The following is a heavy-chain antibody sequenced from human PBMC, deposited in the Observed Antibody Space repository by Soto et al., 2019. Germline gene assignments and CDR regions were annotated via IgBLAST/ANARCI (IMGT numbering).Heavy chain of an antibody. CDR2: INAGNGNT. CDR1: GYTFTSYA. J-gene: IGHJ4*02. CDR3: ASVAYGGEFDY. V-gene: IGHV1-3*05. Sequence: QVQLVQYGAEEKKPGASVKVSCKASGYTFTSYAMHWVRQAPGQRLEWMGWINAGNGNTKYSQKFQGRVTITRDISAGTAYMELGRLRSEDTVVYCCASVAYGGEFDYWGLGTLVTVSS. D-gene: IGHD4-17*01.